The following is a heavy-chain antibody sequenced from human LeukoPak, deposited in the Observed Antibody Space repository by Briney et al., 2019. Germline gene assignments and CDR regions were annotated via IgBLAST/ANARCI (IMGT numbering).Heavy chain of an antibody. CDR1: GYTFANYG. Sequence: ASLRVSCKASGYTFANYGITWVRQAPGQGLEWVGWISASSGITNYAQRFQGGVTLTTDTSTTTAYMELRSLTSDDTAVYYCARGGPGYCTGGSCSVFDYWGQGTPVTVSS. J-gene: IGHJ4*02. V-gene: IGHV1-18*01. CDR3: ARGGPGYCTGGSCSVFDY. CDR2: ISASSGIT. D-gene: IGHD2-8*02.